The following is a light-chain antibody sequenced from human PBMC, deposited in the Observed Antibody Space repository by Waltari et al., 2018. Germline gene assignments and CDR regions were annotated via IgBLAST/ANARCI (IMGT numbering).Light chain of an antibody. CDR1: SLRRFH. Sequence: SSELTQDPAVSVALGQTVRITCQGDSLRRFHASWFQKKPRHTPLVVVYGENNRPSGIPDRFSGSRSGNTVSLTITGVQAEDEADYYCNSRDSSGDRLVFGGGTKLTVL. CDR2: GEN. CDR3: NSRDSSGDRLV. V-gene: IGLV3-19*01. J-gene: IGLJ2*01.